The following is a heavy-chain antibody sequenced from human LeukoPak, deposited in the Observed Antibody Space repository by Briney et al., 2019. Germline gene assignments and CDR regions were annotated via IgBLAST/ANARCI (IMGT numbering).Heavy chain of an antibody. D-gene: IGHD6-13*01. V-gene: IGHV1-69*13. CDR3: ARVGYGANWFDP. CDR1: GGTFTSYA. J-gene: IGHJ5*02. CDR2: IIPIFGTA. Sequence: SVKVSCKASGGTFTSYAISWVRQAPGQGLEWMGGIIPIFGTANYAQKFQGRVTITADESTSTAYMELSSLRSEDTAVYYCARVGYGANWFDPWGQGTLVTVSS.